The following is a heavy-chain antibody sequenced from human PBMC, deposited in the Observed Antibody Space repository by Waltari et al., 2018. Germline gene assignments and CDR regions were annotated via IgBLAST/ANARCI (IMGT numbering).Heavy chain of an antibody. V-gene: IGHV4-34*01. CDR1: GASFGGFY. D-gene: IGHD2-2*01. CDR3: GRAPATSWFGYSVY. CDR2: ITHTGDS. J-gene: IGHJ4*02. Sequence: QVQLPQWGAGLLKPSETLSLTCGESGASFGGFYWRWIRQAPGKGLEWIGDITHTGDSNINPSLKSRLTISVDTSKRQFSLELTSVTPADTAVYYCGRAPATSWFGYSVYWGQGTVVTVSS.